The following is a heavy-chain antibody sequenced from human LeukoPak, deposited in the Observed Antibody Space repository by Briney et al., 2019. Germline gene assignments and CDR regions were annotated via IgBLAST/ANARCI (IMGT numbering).Heavy chain of an antibody. D-gene: IGHD3-9*01. V-gene: IGHV3-21*01. J-gene: IGHJ4*02. Sequence: PGGSLRPSCAASGFTFSSYSMNWVRQAPGKGLEWVSSISSSSSYIYYADSVKGRFTISRDNAKNSLYLQMNSLRAEDTAVYYCARDRVGLRYFDWLSPACFDYWGQGTLVTVSS. CDR2: ISSSSSYI. CDR1: GFTFSSYS. CDR3: ARDRVGLRYFDWLSPACFDY.